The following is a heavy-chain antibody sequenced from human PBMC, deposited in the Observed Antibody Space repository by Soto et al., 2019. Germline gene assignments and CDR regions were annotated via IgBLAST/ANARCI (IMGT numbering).Heavy chain of an antibody. CDR2: IYYSGST. CDR3: ARDRASSWYGADWFDP. D-gene: IGHD6-13*01. Sequence: PSETLSLTCTVSGGSISSGGYYWSWIRQHPGKGLEWIGYIYYSGSTYYNPSLKSRVTISVDTSKNQFSLKLSSVTAADTAVYYCARDRASSWYGADWFDPWGQGTLVTAPQ. CDR1: GGSISSGGYY. J-gene: IGHJ5*02. V-gene: IGHV4-31*03.